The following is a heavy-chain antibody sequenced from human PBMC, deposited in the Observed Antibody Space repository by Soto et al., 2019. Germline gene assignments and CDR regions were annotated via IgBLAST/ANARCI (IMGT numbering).Heavy chain of an antibody. Sequence: GESLKISCKGSGYSFTSYWIGWVRQMPGKGLEWMGIIYPGDSDTRYSPSFKGQVTISADKSISTAYLQWRSLKASDTAMYYCARQTVVVPAAPYYYYGMDVWGQGTTVTVSS. CDR1: GYSFTSYW. V-gene: IGHV5-51*01. CDR2: IYPGDSDT. D-gene: IGHD2-2*01. CDR3: ARQTVVVPAAPYYYYGMDV. J-gene: IGHJ6*02.